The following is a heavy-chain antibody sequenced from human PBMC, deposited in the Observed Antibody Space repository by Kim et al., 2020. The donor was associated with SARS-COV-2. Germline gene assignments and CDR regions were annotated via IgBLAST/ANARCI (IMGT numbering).Heavy chain of an antibody. CDR1: GGSFSGYY. V-gene: IGHV4-34*01. Sequence: SETLSLTCAVYGGSFSGYYWSWIRQPPGKGLEWIGEINHSGSTNYNPSLKSRVTISVDTSKNQFSLKLSSVTAADTAVYYCARIGNCTNGVCPRPFDYWGQGTLVTVSS. D-gene: IGHD2-8*01. CDR3: ARIGNCTNGVCPRPFDY. J-gene: IGHJ4*02. CDR2: INHSGST.